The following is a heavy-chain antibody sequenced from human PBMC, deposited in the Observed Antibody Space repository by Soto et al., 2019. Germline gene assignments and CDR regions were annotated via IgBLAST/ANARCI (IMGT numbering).Heavy chain of an antibody. CDR3: RGATKGGSYYYYYGMDV. CDR2: IYYSGST. J-gene: IGHJ6*02. Sequence: SETLSLTCTVSGGSISSSSYYWGWIRQPPGKGLEWIGSIYYSGSTYYNPSLKSRVTISVDTSKNQFSLKLSSVTAADTAVYYCRGATKGGSYYYYYGMDVWGQGTTVTVSS. D-gene: IGHD1-26*01. CDR1: GGSISSSSYY. V-gene: IGHV4-39*01.